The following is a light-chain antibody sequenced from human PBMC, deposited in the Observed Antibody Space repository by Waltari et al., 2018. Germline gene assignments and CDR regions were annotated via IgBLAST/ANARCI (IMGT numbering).Light chain of an antibody. CDR1: IIGNKT. CDR3: QIWDTFTDQVV. J-gene: IGLJ2*01. Sequence: SYVLTQPPSVSVAPGQTAKISCAGDIIGNKTRAWYQHESGQAPGMIVYDDSGRPSGVPERFSGSNSGDAATLTISRVEAGDEAAYYCQIWDTFTDQVVFGGGTKLTVL. CDR2: DDS. V-gene: IGLV3-21*02.